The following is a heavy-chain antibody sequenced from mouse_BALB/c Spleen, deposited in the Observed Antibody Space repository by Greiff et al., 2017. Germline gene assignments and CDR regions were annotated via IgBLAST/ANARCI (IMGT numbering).Heavy chain of an antibody. J-gene: IGHJ3*01. Sequence: EVQLQQSGPGLVKPSQSLSLTCTVTGYSITSDYAWNWIRQFPGNKLEWMGYISYSGSTSYNPSLKSRISITRDTSKNQFFLQLNSVTTEDTATYYCAREHYYGSSYVFAYWGQGTLVTVSA. CDR1: GYSITSDYA. V-gene: IGHV3-2*02. CDR3: AREHYYGSSYVFAY. D-gene: IGHD1-1*01. CDR2: ISYSGST.